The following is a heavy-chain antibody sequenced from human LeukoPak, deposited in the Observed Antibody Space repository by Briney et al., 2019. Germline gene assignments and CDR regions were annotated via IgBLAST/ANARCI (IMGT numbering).Heavy chain of an antibody. Sequence: SETLSLTCAVYGGSFSGYYWSWIRQPPRQGMGLIGESNNSRSTNSNPSLKRRVPISVYASTTQNSLTLSSGTVAAADAYVCASVLGSGWTTHNWFDAWGKGTPVTVSS. CDR1: GGSFSGYY. D-gene: IGHD6-25*01. V-gene: IGHV4-34*01. CDR2: SNNSRST. J-gene: IGHJ5*01. CDR3: ASVLGSGWTTHNWFDA.